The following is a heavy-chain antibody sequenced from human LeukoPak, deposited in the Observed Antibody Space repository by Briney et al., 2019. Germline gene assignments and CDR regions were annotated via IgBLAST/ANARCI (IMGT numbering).Heavy chain of an antibody. Sequence: ASVKVSCKASGSTFAKYDINWVRQATGQGLEWMGWVNFNSGKTAYAQKFQGRVTMTRDTTISTAYMELRSLKSEDTAVYYCARGSYYFDFWGQGSLVTVSS. CDR2: VNFNSGKT. CDR1: GSTFAKYD. V-gene: IGHV1-8*01. CDR3: ARGSYYFDF. J-gene: IGHJ4*02.